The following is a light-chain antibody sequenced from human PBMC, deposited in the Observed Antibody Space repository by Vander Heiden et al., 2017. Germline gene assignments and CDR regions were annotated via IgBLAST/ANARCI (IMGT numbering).Light chain of an antibody. CDR1: SSDIGNFDY. Sequence: TRTTSETGAPGQSVTISCTGTSSDIGNFDYVSWYQHPPGKAPKLLIFEVTKRPSGVPDRFSASKSGNTASLTVSRLQAEDEADYYCCSYAGSNNYVFGTGTKVTVL. CDR3: CSYAGSNNYV. CDR2: EVT. J-gene: IGLJ1*01. V-gene: IGLV2-8*01.